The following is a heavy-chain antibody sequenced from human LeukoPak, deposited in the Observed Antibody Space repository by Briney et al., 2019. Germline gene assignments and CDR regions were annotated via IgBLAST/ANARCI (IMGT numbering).Heavy chain of an antibody. D-gene: IGHD3-22*01. J-gene: IGHJ4*02. V-gene: IGHV1-69*13. CDR3: ARVGGNYYDSSGVDY. CDR2: IIPIFGTA. CDR1: GYTFTNYG. Sequence: SVKVSCKASGYTFTNYGFSWVRQAPGQGLEWMGGIIPIFGTANYAQKFQGRVTITADESASTAYMELSSLRSEDTAVYYCARVGGNYYDSSGVDYWGQGTLVTVSS.